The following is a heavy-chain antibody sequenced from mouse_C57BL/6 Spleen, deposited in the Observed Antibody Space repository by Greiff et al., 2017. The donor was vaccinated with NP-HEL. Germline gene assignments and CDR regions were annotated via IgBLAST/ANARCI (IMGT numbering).Heavy chain of an antibody. J-gene: IGHJ4*01. CDR3: SMGYYSNYDYSLDY. CDR1: GYTFTSYW. V-gene: IGHV1-59*01. Sequence: QVQLQQPGAELVRPGTSVKLSCKASGYTFTSYWMHWVKQRPGQGLEWIGVIDPSDSYTNYNQKFKGKATLTVDTSSSTASMQLRSLPSEDSAVYYSSMGYYSNYDYSLDYWGQGTTVTVSS. CDR2: IDPSDSYT. D-gene: IGHD2-5*01.